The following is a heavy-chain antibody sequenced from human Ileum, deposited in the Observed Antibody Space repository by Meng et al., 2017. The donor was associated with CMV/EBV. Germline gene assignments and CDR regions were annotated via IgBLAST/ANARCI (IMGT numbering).Heavy chain of an antibody. CDR1: GGSVSSGSYY. CDR2: ISYSGST. J-gene: IGHJ3*02. V-gene: IGHV4-61*01. CDR3: ARANPLYYGGDCDAALGAFDI. Sequence: GSLRLSCTVSGGSVSSGSYYWSWIRQPPGKGLDWIGYISYSGSTNYNPSLKSRVTISVDTSKNQFSLKLSSVTAADTAVYYCARANPLYYGGDCDAALGAFDIWGQGTMVTVSS. D-gene: IGHD2-21*01.